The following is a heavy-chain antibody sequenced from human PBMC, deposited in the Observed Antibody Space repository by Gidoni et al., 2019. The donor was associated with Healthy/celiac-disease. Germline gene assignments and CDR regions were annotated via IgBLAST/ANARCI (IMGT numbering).Heavy chain of an antibody. D-gene: IGHD4-4*01. J-gene: IGHJ4*02. Sequence: QVQLVESGGGVVQPGRSLRLSCAASGFTFSSYGMHWVRQAPGKGLGWVAVIWYDGSNKYYADSVKGRFTISRDNSKNTLYLQMNSLRAEDTAVYYCARLYSKRYFDYWGQGTLVTVSS. CDR2: IWYDGSNK. V-gene: IGHV3-33*01. CDR3: ARLYSKRYFDY. CDR1: GFTFSSYG.